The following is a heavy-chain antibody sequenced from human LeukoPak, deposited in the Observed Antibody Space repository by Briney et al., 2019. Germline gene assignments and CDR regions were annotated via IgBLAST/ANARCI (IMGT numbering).Heavy chain of an antibody. J-gene: IGHJ3*02. CDR1: GFTFSTYE. CDR2: IDTSGTMT. CDR3: ARDSNPYCSGGSCTAFDI. D-gene: IGHD2-15*01. V-gene: IGHV3-48*03. Sequence: PGGSLRLSCAASGFTFSTYEMNWVRQAPEKGLEWISYIDTSGTMTYYADSVKGRFTSSRDNAKNSLYLQMNSLRAEDTAMYFCARDSNPYCSGGSCTAFDIWGQGTMVTVSS.